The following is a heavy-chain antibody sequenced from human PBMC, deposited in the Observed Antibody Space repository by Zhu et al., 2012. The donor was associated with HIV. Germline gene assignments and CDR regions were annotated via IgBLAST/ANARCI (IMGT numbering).Heavy chain of an antibody. V-gene: IGHV4-34*01. D-gene: IGHD6-6*01. Sequence: QVQLHQWGAGLLKPSETLSLTCAVYGGSFSGYYWSWIRQPPGKGLEWIGEINHSGSTNYNPSLKSRVTISVDTSKKQFSLKLSSVTAADTAVYYCASSFTWVPESSETGYYFDYWGQGTLVTVSS. CDR1: GGSFSGYY. J-gene: IGHJ4*02. CDR3: ASSFTWVPESSETGYYFDY. CDR2: INHSGST.